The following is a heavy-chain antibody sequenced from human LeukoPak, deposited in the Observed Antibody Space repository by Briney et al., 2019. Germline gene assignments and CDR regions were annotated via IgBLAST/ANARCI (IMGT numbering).Heavy chain of an antibody. CDR1: GGSFSGYY. J-gene: IGHJ4*02. D-gene: IGHD1-1*01. V-gene: IGHV4-34*01. CDR2: ITHSGST. CDR3: AREGTQGVGGFDY. Sequence: SETLSLTCAVYGGSFSGYYWSWIRQPPRKGLEWIGEITHSGSTNYNPSLKSRVTISVDTSKNQFSLKLSSVTAADTALYYCAREGTQGVGGFDYGDQGTLVTVSS.